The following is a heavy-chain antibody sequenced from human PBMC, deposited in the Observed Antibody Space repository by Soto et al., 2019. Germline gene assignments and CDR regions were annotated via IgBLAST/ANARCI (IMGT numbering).Heavy chain of an antibody. D-gene: IGHD3-16*01. Sequence: MSWVRQVPGKGLEWVSVISSSGGTTYYADSVKGRFTISRDNSKIALYLRMTGLRAEGTAVYYCARDYGYACDYWGQGTLVTVSS. J-gene: IGHJ4*02. CDR2: ISSSGGTT. V-gene: IGHV3-23*01. CDR3: ARDYGYACDY.